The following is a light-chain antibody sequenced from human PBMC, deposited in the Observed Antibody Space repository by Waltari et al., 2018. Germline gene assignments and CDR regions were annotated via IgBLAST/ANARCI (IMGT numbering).Light chain of an antibody. CDR2: GAS. J-gene: IGKJ4*01. V-gene: IGKV3-20*01. CDR1: QSVSSSY. Sequence: EIVLTQSPGTLSLSPGERATLSCRASQSVSSSYFAWYQQTPGQAPWLLIYGASSRATGIPDMFSGSGSGTDFTLTISRLEPEDFAVYYCQQYGSSLFTFGGGTKVEIK. CDR3: QQYGSSLFT.